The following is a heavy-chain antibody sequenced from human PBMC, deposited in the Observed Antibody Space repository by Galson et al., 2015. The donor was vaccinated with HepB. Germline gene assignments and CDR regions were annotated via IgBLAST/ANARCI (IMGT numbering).Heavy chain of an antibody. V-gene: IGHV3-74*01. CDR1: GFTFSSYW. Sequence: SLRLSCAASGFTFSSYWMHWVRQAPGKGLVWVSRINSDGSSTSYADSVKGRFTISRDNAKNTLYLQMNSLRAEDTAVYYCARSSRVLRYLGSVAFDIWGQGTMVTVSS. J-gene: IGHJ3*02. CDR2: INSDGSST. D-gene: IGHD3-9*01. CDR3: ARSSRVLRYLGSVAFDI.